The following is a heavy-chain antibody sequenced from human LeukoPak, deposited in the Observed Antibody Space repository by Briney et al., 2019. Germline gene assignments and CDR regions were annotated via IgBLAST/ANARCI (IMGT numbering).Heavy chain of an antibody. Sequence: APVKVSCKASGYTFTIYDINWVRQATGQGLEWMGWMNPNSGDTGYAQKFQGRFTITWNTSISTAYLELSSLRSEDTAVYYCARGRAARPRRHGSNWFDPWGQGTLVTVSS. CDR2: MNPNSGDT. CDR1: GYTFTIYD. CDR3: ARGRAARPRRHGSNWFDP. D-gene: IGHD6-6*01. V-gene: IGHV1-8*03. J-gene: IGHJ5*02.